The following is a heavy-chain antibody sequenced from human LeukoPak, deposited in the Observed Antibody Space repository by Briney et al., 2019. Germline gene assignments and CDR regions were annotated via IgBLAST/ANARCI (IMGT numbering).Heavy chain of an antibody. CDR1: GGSFSGYY. J-gene: IGHJ6*03. D-gene: IGHD5-12*01. CDR3: ARGVGYAYPFYYMDV. CDR2: INHSGST. V-gene: IGHV4-34*01. Sequence: SETLSLTCAVYGGSFSGYYWSWIRQPPGKGLEWIGEINHSGSTNYNPSLKSRVTISVDTSKNQFSLKLSSVTAAGTAVYYCARGVGYAYPFYYMDVWGKGTTVTVSS.